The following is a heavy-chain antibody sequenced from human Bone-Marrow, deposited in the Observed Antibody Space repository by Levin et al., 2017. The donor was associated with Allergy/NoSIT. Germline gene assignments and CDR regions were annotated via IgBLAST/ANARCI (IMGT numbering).Heavy chain of an antibody. CDR2: IIPILGIA. D-gene: IGHD3-22*01. V-gene: IGHV1-69*04. CDR1: GGTFSSYA. Sequence: KISCQASGGTFSSYAISWVRQAPGQGLEWMGRIIPILGIANYAQKFQGRVTITADKSTSTAYMELSSLRSEDTAVYYCARSHYYDSSGPGGDAFDIWGQGTMVTVSS. CDR3: ARSHYYDSSGPGGDAFDI. J-gene: IGHJ3*02.